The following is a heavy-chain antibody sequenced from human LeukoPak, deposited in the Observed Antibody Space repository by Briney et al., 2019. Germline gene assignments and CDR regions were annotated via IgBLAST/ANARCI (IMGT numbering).Heavy chain of an antibody. D-gene: IGHD3-10*01. CDR1: GGSISSYY. V-gene: IGHV4-59*08. Sequence: PSETLSLTCTVSGGSISSYYWSWIRQPPGKGLEYIGYIYYSGSTNYNPSLKSRLTISVDTSKNQFSLKLRSVTAADTAVYYCARGPRFGELLWHWFDPWGQGTLVTVSS. J-gene: IGHJ5*02. CDR3: ARGPRFGELLWHWFDP. CDR2: IYYSGST.